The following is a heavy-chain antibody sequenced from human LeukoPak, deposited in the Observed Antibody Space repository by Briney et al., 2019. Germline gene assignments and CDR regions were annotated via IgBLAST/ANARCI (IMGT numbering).Heavy chain of an antibody. CDR1: GGSSRSGDYF. D-gene: IGHD1-26*01. Sequence: SETLSLTCAVSGGSSRSGDYFWSWIRQHPGKGLEWIGYIYYSGSTYYNPSLKSRVTISVDTSKNQFSLKLSSVTAADTAVSYCASYIVGATWYRGPGTLVTVSS. CDR2: IYYSGST. CDR3: ASYIVGATWY. V-gene: IGHV4-31*11. J-gene: IGHJ4*02.